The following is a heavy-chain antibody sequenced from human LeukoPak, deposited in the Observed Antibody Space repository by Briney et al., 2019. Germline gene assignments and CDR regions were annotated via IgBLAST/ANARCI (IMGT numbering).Heavy chain of an antibody. V-gene: IGHV1-18*01. CDR3: ARSCSSTSCYRSDWFDP. CDR2: ISAYNGNT. J-gene: IGHJ5*02. D-gene: IGHD2-2*02. CDR1: GYTFTSYG. Sequence: ASVKVSCKASGYTFTSYGISWVRQAPGQGLEWMGWISAYNGNTDYAQKLQGRVTMTTDTSTSTAYMELRSLRSDDTAVYYCARSCSSTSCYRSDWFDPWGQGTLVTVSS.